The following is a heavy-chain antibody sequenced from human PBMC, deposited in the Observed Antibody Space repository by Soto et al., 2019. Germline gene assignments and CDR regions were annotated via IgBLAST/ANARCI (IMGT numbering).Heavy chain of an antibody. V-gene: IGHV3-74*01. CDR1: GFIFSNDW. CDR2: MKYDGSIA. J-gene: IGHJ3*01. CDR3: ARGIPGYYGCDV. D-gene: IGHD4-17*01. Sequence: EVQLLESGGGLVQPGGSLRLSCEASGFIFSNDWMHWVRQVPGKGLVWVSRMKYDGSIANYADSVKGRFTISRDNAKNTVYLQMNSLTADDTAVYHCARGIPGYYGCDVWGQGTMVTVSS.